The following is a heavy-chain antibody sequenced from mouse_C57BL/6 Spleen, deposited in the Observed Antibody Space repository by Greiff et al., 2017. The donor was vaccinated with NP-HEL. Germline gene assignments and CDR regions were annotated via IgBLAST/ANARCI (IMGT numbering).Heavy chain of an antibody. CDR3: AREVYDGSAWFAY. CDR1: GYTFTDYY. Sequence: EVQLQQSGPVLVKPGASVKMSCKASGYTFTDYYMNWVKQSHGKSLEWIGVINPYNGGTSYNQKFKGKATLTVDKSSSTAYMELNSLTSEDSAVYYCAREVYDGSAWFAYWGQGTLVTVSA. CDR2: INPYNGGT. V-gene: IGHV1-19*01. D-gene: IGHD2-3*01. J-gene: IGHJ3*01.